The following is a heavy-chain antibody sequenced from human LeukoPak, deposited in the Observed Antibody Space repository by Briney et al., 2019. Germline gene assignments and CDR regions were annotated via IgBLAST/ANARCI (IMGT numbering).Heavy chain of an antibody. CDR3: ASGVLERPKGFDI. CDR2: ISSSSSYI. V-gene: IGHV3-21*01. CDR1: GFTFSSYS. Sequence: GGSLRLSCAASGFTFSSYSMNWVRQAPGKGLEWVSSISSSSSYIYYADSVKGRFTISRDNAKNSLYLQMNSLRAEDTAVYYCASGVLERPKGFDIWGQGTMVTVPS. J-gene: IGHJ3*02. D-gene: IGHD1-1*01.